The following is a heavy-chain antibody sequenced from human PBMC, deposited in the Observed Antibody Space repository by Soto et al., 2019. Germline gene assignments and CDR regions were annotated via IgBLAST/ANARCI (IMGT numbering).Heavy chain of an antibody. CDR3: ARDRVESGYPEYFQH. D-gene: IGHD3-22*01. Sequence: EVQLVESGGGLIQPGGSLRLSCAASGFTVSSNYMSWVRQAPGKGLEWVSVIYSGGSTYYADSVKGRFTISRDNSKNTLYLQMNSLRAVDTAVYYCARDRVESGYPEYFQHWGQGTLVTVSS. V-gene: IGHV3-53*01. CDR2: IYSGGST. CDR1: GFTVSSNY. J-gene: IGHJ1*01.